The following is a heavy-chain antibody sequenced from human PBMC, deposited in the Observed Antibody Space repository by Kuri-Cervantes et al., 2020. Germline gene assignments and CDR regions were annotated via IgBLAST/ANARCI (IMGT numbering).Heavy chain of an antibody. D-gene: IGHD3-10*01. V-gene: IGHV3-74*01. CDR1: GFTFSSYW. CDR3: ARDKGFGELSQYGMDV. J-gene: IGHJ6*02. Sequence: GGSLRLSCAASGFTFSSYWMHWVRQAPGKGLVWVSRINSDGSSTSYADSVKGRFTISRDNSKNTLYLQMNSLRAEDTAVYYCARDKGFGELSQYGMDVWGQGTTVTVSS. CDR2: INSDGSST.